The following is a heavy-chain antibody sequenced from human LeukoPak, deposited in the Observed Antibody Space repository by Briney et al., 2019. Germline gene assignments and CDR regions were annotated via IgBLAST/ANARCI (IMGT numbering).Heavy chain of an antibody. Sequence: GTLRLSCAASGFSFSSYAMSWIRQPPGKGLEWIGYIYYSGNTDSNPSLKSRVTISVDTSKNQFSLKLSSVTAADTAVYYCARTYCSGGSCHFDYWGQGTLVTVSS. CDR1: GFSFSSYA. J-gene: IGHJ4*02. CDR3: ARTYCSGGSCHFDY. V-gene: IGHV4-59*08. D-gene: IGHD2-15*01. CDR2: IYYSGNT.